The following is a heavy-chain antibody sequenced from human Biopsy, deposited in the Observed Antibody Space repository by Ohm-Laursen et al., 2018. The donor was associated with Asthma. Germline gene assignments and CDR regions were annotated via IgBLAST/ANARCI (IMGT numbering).Heavy chain of an antibody. CDR3: ARGDSSGWSHYYFDY. Sequence: SLRLSCSASGFSFSNFAIHWVRQAPGKGLEWVGVISKDASTQDYADSVKGRFTMARDNSKNTLDLQMHSLRVEDTAVYYCARGDSSGWSHYYFDYWGQGTLVTGSS. J-gene: IGHJ4*02. D-gene: IGHD6-19*01. V-gene: IGHV3-30*07. CDR1: GFSFSNFA. CDR2: ISKDASTQ.